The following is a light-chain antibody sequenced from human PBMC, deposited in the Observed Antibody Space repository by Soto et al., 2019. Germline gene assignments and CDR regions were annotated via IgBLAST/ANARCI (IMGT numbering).Light chain of an antibody. CDR3: QQSFSTPWT. V-gene: IGKV1-39*01. Sequence: DLQMTQSPSSLSASVGDRVTITCRASQGVSAYLLWYQQKPGKAPKLLIYDASSLQSGVPSRFSGSGSGTDFTLTVSSLQPEDFATYFCQQSFSTPWTFGHGTKVEIK. CDR2: DAS. CDR1: QGVSAY. J-gene: IGKJ1*01.